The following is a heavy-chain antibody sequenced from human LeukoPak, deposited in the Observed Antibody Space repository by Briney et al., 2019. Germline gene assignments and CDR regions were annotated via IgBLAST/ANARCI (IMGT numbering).Heavy chain of an antibody. CDR3: VKEPRGYSISFDI. V-gene: IGHV3-23*01. J-gene: IGHJ3*02. D-gene: IGHD5-18*01. CDR2: IGGSGSKT. Sequence: GGSLRLSAAPSGFTLTICAINWGCHGPGAGLEWGSAIGGSGSKTFYTDSVNVPFTISRDNPKNTLSLQMNSLSPEDTAVYDCVKEPRGYSISFDIWGQGTMVTVSS. CDR1: GFTLTICA.